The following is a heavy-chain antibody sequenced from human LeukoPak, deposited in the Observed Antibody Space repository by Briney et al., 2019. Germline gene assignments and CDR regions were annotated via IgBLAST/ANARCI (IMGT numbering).Heavy chain of an antibody. J-gene: IGHJ4*02. D-gene: IGHD6-13*01. CDR1: GGTFSSYA. V-gene: IGHV1-69*04. CDR2: IIPILGIA. Sequence: ASVKVSCKASGGTFSSYAISWVRQAPGQGLEWMGRIIPILGIANYAQKFQGRVTITADKSTSTAYMELSSLRSEDTAVYYCARDGVKKSGYSSSWYGVDYWGQGTLVTVSS. CDR3: ARDGVKKSGYSSSWYGVDY.